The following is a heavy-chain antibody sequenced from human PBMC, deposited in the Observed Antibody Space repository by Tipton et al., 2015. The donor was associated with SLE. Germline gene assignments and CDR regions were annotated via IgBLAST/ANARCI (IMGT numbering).Heavy chain of an antibody. CDR2: IYTSGST. V-gene: IGHV4-61*09. J-gene: IGHJ4*02. Sequence: TLSLTCTVSGGSISSGSYYWSWIRQPAGKGLEWIGHIYTSGSTNYNPSLKSRVTMSVDTSKNQFSLKLTSLTAADTALYYCARNKAVAGTVIEYWGPGTLVTVSS. CDR3: ARNKAVAGTVIEY. CDR1: GGSISSGSYY. D-gene: IGHD6-19*01.